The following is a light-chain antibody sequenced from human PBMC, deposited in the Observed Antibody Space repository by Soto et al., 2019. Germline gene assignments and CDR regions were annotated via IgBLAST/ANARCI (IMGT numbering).Light chain of an antibody. Sequence: DIQMTQSPSTLSASVGDRVTITCRASQSINSWLAWYQQKAGKAPKALIYKASNLERGVPSRFSGSGSGTEFTLTVVSLQPDDFATYYCQQYLTYPYTFGQGTKVEIK. J-gene: IGKJ2*01. CDR2: KAS. V-gene: IGKV1-5*03. CDR3: QQYLTYPYT. CDR1: QSINSW.